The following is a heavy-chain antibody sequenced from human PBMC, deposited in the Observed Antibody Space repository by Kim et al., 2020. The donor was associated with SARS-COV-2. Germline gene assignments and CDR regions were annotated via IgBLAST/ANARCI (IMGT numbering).Heavy chain of an antibody. D-gene: IGHD2-2*01. CDR1: GFAFGTHS. CDR3: ARGGYCSSTSCYFYYYALDV. J-gene: IGHJ6*02. CDR2: IGGTTNYI. Sequence: GGSLRLSCAASGFAFGTHSMNWVRQAPGKGLEWVSSIGGTTNYISYADSLKGRFTITRDNSKNSLYLQMDSLRAEDTAVYYCARGGYCSSTSCYFYYYALDVWGQGTTVTVSS. V-gene: IGHV3-21*01.